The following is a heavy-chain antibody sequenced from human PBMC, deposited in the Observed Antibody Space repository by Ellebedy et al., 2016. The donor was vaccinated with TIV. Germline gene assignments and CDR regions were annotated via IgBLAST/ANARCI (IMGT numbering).Heavy chain of an antibody. CDR3: AREVGDYEYYFDS. V-gene: IGHV1-2*02. CDR1: GYTFTDYY. CDR2: INPNSGGT. D-gene: IGHD4-17*01. J-gene: IGHJ4*02. Sequence: AASVKVSCKASGYTFTDYYLQWVRQAPGQGLEWMGWINPNSGGTNYAQKFQGRVTMTRDTSISTAYMELSRLRFDDTAVYFCAREVGDYEYYFDSWGQGTLVTVSS.